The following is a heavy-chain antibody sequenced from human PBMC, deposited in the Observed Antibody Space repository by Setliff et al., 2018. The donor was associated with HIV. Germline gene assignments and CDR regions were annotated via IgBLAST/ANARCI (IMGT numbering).Heavy chain of an antibody. CDR2: IDWDDDK. J-gene: IGHJ6*03. CDR1: GFSLSTSGMR. D-gene: IGHD3-16*01. Sequence: SGPTLVNPTQTLTLTCTFSGFSLSTSGMRVSWIRQPPGKALEWLAPIDWDDDKFYSTSLKTRLTISKSTSNNQVVLTMTNMDPVDTAFYYCTRGGRGDSYYYYMDVWGKGTTVTVSS. CDR3: TRGGRGDSYYYYMDV. V-gene: IGHV2-70*04.